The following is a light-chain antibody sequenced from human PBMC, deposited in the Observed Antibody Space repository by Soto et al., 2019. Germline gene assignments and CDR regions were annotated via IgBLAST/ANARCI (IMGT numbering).Light chain of an antibody. Sequence: EIVLTQSPATLSLSPGERATLPCRASQSVSNYLAWSQQKPAQAPRLLIYDASNRSTGIQARFSGSGSGTDFTLTISSLEPEDFAVYYCQQRSNWPLLTFGGGTKVEIK. J-gene: IGKJ4*01. V-gene: IGKV3-11*01. CDR3: QQRSNWPLLT. CDR2: DAS. CDR1: QSVSNY.